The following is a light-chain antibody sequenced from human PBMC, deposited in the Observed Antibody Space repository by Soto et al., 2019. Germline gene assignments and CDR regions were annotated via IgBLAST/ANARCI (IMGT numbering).Light chain of an antibody. V-gene: IGKV2-28*01. CDR3: MQALQTPWT. Sequence: DIVMTQSPLSLPVTPGEAASISCRSSQSVLNSDGYNRMAWYLQKPGRSPQLLIYLGSNRASGVPDRFSGSGSGTDFTLTFSRVEAEDVRVYYCMQALQTPWTFGQGTKVEIK. CDR2: LGS. J-gene: IGKJ1*01. CDR1: QSVLNSDGYNR.